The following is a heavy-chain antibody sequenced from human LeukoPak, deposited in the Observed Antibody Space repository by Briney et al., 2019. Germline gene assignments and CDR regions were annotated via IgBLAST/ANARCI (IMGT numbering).Heavy chain of an antibody. CDR2: IRSKAVSYAT. V-gene: IGHV3-73*01. CDR1: GFTFSDSG. J-gene: IGHJ4*02. Sequence: PGGSLRLSCAASGFTFSDSGMHWVRQASGKGLEWVGHIRSKAVSYATVYAASVKGRFTITRDDSENTAYPQMNSLKTEDTAVYYCATFPSGSYSAYWGQGTLVTVSS. D-gene: IGHD1-26*01. CDR3: ATFPSGSYSAY.